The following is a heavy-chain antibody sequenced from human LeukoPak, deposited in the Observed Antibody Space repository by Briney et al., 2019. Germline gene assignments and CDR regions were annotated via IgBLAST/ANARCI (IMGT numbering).Heavy chain of an antibody. CDR1: GYSFTSYW. J-gene: IGHJ5*02. Sequence: GESLKISCKGSGYSFTSYWIGWVRQMPGKGLEWMGIIYPGDSDTRYSPSFQGQVTISADKSISTAYLQWSSLKASDTAMYYCARHHSSTWPQGSWFDPWGQGTLVTVSS. CDR2: IYPGDSDT. D-gene: IGHD2-2*01. CDR3: ARHHSSTWPQGSWFDP. V-gene: IGHV5-51*01.